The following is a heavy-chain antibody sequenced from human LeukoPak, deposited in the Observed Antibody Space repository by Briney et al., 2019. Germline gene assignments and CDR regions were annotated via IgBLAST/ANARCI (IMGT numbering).Heavy chain of an antibody. CDR2: ISAYNGNT. J-gene: IGHJ3*02. CDR1: GYTFTSYG. D-gene: IGHD3-9*01. CDR3: ARDLSGLRGPGILTGYSNHDAFDI. V-gene: IGHV1-18*01. Sequence: ASVKVSCKASGYTFTSYGISWVRQAPGQGLEWMGWISAYNGNTNYAQKLQGRVTMTTDTSTSTAYMELRSLRSDDTAVYYCARDLSGLRGPGILTGYSNHDAFDIWGQGTMVTVSS.